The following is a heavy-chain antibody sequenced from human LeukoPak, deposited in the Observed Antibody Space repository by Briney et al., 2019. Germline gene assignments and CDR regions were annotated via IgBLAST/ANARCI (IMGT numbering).Heavy chain of an antibody. J-gene: IGHJ6*03. CDR3: ARGYYDFWSGYTNSRDYFYHYMDV. D-gene: IGHD3-3*01. CDR1: GGTFSCYA. V-gene: IGHV1-69*05. Sequence: SVKVSCKASGGTFSCYAITWVRQAPGQGLEWMGGIMPSFGTANYAQRFQGRVTITTDESTSTVYMELSSLRSEDTAVYYCARGYYDFWSGYTNSRDYFYHYMDVWGKGTTVTVSS. CDR2: IMPSFGTA.